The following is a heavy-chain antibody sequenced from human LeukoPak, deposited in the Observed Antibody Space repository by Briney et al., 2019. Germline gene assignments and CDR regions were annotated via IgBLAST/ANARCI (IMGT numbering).Heavy chain of an antibody. V-gene: IGHV3-7*03. Sequence: GGSLRLSCAASGFTFSSYWMSWVRQAPGKGLEWVANIKQDGSEKYYVDSVKGRFTISRDNAKNSLYLQMNSLRAEDTALYYCAKGVTTMVRFFDYWGQGTLVTVSS. CDR1: GFTFSSYW. D-gene: IGHD3-10*01. CDR3: AKGVTTMVRFFDY. CDR2: IKQDGSEK. J-gene: IGHJ4*02.